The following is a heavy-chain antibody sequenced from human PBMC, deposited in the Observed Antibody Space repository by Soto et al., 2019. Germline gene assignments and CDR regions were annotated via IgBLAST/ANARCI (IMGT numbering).Heavy chain of an antibody. CDR2: VSKSDYT. Sequence: GGSLRLSCTVSGFPFNNYGINWVRQAPGKGLEWVSSVSKSDYTYYSDSEKGRFTISRDNAKNSVSLQMNTLRVEDTAVYYCAREDSIIIPAVSDFWGQGTLVTVSS. D-gene: IGHD2-2*01. CDR3: AREDSIIIPAVSDF. CDR1: GFPFNNYG. V-gene: IGHV3-21*01. J-gene: IGHJ4*02.